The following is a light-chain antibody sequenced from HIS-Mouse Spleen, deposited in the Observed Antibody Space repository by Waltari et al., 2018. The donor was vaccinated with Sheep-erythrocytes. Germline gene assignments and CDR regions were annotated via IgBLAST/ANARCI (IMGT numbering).Light chain of an antibody. CDR1: SSDVGGYNY. CDR3: SSYTSSSTWV. V-gene: IGLV2-14*01. CDR2: EVS. J-gene: IGLJ3*02. Sequence: QSALTQPASVSGSPGQSITISCTGTSSDVGGYNYVSWYQQPPGKAPKHMIYEVSNRPSGVSNRFSGSKSGNTASLTISGLQAEDEADYYCSSYTSSSTWVFGGGTKLTVL.